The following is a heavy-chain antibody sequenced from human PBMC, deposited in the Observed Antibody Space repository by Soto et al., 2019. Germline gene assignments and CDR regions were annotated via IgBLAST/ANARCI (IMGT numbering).Heavy chain of an antibody. CDR1: GGTFSTYT. CDR2: IIPIIGII. D-gene: IGHD3-22*01. V-gene: IGHV1-69*04. CDR3: AGDPDSHYNDSHASSYP. J-gene: IGHJ5*02. Sequence: SVKVSCKASGGTFSTYTITWVRQAPGQGLEWMGSIIPIIGIINYAQKFQGRVTITADKFTGTAYMELTRLRSDDTAVYYCAGDPDSHYNDSHASSYPWGQGTLVTVSS.